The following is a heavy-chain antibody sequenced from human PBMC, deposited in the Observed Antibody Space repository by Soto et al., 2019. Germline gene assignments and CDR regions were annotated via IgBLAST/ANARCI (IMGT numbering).Heavy chain of an antibody. CDR2: IIHIFGTA. V-gene: IGHV1-69*12. Sequence: QVRLVQSGAEVKKPGSSVKVSCKASGGTFSSYTISCVRQAPGQGLEWMGGIIHIFGTANYAQKFQGRVTITADESTSTAYMELSSLRSEDTAVYYCARDPLRGSSWYGWGQGTLVTVSS. CDR1: GGTFSSYT. D-gene: IGHD6-13*01. J-gene: IGHJ4*02. CDR3: ARDPLRGSSWYG.